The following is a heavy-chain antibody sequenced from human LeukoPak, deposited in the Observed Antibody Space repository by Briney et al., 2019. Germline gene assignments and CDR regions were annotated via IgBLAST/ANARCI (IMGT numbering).Heavy chain of an antibody. Sequence: GGSLRLSCAASGFTFSTYWMSWVRQAPGKGLEWVANIKKDGSEKYCMDSVKGRFTISRENAENSLYLQMNSLRAEDTAVYYCAREGVHCSGRSCLKAYWGQGTQVTVSS. CDR3: AREGVHCSGRSCLKAY. V-gene: IGHV3-7*03. D-gene: IGHD2-15*01. J-gene: IGHJ4*02. CDR2: IKKDGSEK. CDR1: GFTFSTYW.